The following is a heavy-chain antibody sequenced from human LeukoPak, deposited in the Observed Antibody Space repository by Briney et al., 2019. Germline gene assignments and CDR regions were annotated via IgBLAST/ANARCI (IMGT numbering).Heavy chain of an antibody. CDR2: ITFSGDTT. Sequence: GGSLRLSCAASGVDFTSYHMTWVREAPGEGLECVSIITFSGDTTYYADSVNGRFTISRDSSRNRLYLRIHRLRVEDTAVYYSAKKSRSRGPGTFDIWGHGTMVTVSS. CDR1: GVDFTSYH. CDR3: AKKSRSRGPGTFDI. V-gene: IGHV3-23*01. D-gene: IGHD3-10*01. J-gene: IGHJ3*02.